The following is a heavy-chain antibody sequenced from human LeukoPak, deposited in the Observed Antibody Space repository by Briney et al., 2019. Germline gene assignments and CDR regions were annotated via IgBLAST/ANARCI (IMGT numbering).Heavy chain of an antibody. CDR1: GFTFSSSA. J-gene: IGHJ3*02. Sequence: GGSLRLSCAASGFTFSSSAMSWVRQAPGKGLEWVSGISGSGGSTYYADTVKGRFIISRDNSKNTLHLQMNSLRAEDTAVYYCASSLYSSGWSLNSGAFDIWGQGTMVTVSS. CDR2: ISGSGGST. V-gene: IGHV3-23*01. D-gene: IGHD6-13*01. CDR3: ASSLYSSGWSLNSGAFDI.